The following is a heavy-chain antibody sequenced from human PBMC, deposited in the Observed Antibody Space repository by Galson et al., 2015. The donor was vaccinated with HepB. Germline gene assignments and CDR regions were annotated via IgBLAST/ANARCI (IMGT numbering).Heavy chain of an antibody. CDR1: GYSFTSYW. Sequence: QSGAEVKKPGESLRISCKGSGYSFTSYWISWVRQMPGKGLEWMGRIDPSDSYTNYSPSFQGHVTISADKSISTAYLQWSSLKASDTAMYYCARHRDYDYVWGSYRDSDSFEIWGQGTMVTVSS. CDR3: ARHRDYDYVWGSYRDSDSFEI. J-gene: IGHJ3*02. D-gene: IGHD3-16*01. CDR2: IDPSDSYT. V-gene: IGHV5-10-1*01.